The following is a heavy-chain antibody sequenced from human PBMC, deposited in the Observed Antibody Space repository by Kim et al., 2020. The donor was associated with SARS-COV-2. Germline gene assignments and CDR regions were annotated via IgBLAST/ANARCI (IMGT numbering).Heavy chain of an antibody. V-gene: IGHV3-21*01. D-gene: IGHD3-10*01. J-gene: IGHJ4*02. CDR2: ISSSSTYI. CDR3: ATDLYGSGSLGYFDY. CDR1: GFTFSSYS. Sequence: GGSLRLSCAASGFTFSSYSMHWVRQAPGKGLEWVSSISSSSTYIYYADSLRGRFTISRDNAKNSLYLQMNSLRADDTAVYYCATDLYGSGSLGYFDYWGQGTLVTVSS.